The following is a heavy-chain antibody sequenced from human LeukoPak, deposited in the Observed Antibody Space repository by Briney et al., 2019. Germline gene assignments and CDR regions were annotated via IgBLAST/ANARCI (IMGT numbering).Heavy chain of an antibody. CDR2: IYTSGST. D-gene: IGHD5-24*01. CDR1: GGSISRGSYY. CDR3: ARGDGYNSYYYYYMDV. J-gene: IGHJ6*03. Sequence: SETLSLTCTVSGGSISRGSYYWSWIRQPAGKGLEWIGRIYTSGSTNYNPSLKSRVTISVDTSKNQFSLKLSSVTAADTAVYYCARGDGYNSYYYYYMDVWGKGTTVTISS. V-gene: IGHV4-61*02.